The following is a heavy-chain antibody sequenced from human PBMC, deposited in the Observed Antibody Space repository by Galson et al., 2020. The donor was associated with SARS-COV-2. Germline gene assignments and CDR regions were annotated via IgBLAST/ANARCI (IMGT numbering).Heavy chain of an antibody. V-gene: IGHV1-69*15. CDR3: ARGASGSYRFDY. CDR2: ILPIFGTT. CDR1: GGTLSSYA. Sequence: KISCKASGGTLSSYAINWVRQAPGQGLEWMGRILPIFGTTNYAQKFQGRVTITADESTSTAYMELSGLRSEDTAVYYCARGASGSYRFDYWGQGTLVTVSS. D-gene: IGHD1-26*01. J-gene: IGHJ4*02.